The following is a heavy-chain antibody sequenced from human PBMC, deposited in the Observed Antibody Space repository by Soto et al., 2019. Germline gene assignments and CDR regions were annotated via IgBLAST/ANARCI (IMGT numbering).Heavy chain of an antibody. CDR2: IITFVGKA. V-gene: IGHV1-69*08. D-gene: IGHD3-9*01. J-gene: IGHJ6*03. Sequence: QVQLVQSGPEVKKPGSSVKVSCTTSGVTLSSYSISWVRQAPGQGLEWVGKIITFVGKANVAQQFQGRVTITADRSTDTTYMELRRLTSDDTAVYYCARVTGAHDSGGNSMDVWGTGTTVTVSS. CDR3: ARVTGAHDSGGNSMDV. CDR1: GVTLSSYS.